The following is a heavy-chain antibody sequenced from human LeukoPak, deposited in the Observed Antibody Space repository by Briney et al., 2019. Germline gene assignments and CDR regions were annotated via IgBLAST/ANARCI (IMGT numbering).Heavy chain of an antibody. CDR2: IYYSGST. CDR1: GGSISSSSYY. Sequence: PSETLSLTCTVSGGSISSSSYYWGWIRQPPGKGLEWIGSIYYSGSTYYNPSLKSRVTISVDTSKNQFSLKLSSVTAADTAVYYCARHEGGYSYGYFDYWGQGTLVTVSS. J-gene: IGHJ4*02. V-gene: IGHV4-39*01. D-gene: IGHD5-18*01. CDR3: ARHEGGYSYGYFDY.